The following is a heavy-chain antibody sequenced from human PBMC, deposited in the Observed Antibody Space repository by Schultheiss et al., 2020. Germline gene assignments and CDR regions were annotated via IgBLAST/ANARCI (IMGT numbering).Heavy chain of an antibody. CDR2: VSDDGTRK. CDR3: ARGSSSSHMDV. V-gene: IGHV3-30*03. J-gene: IGHJ6*03. Sequence: GESLKISCAASGFTFINYGMHWVRQAPGKGLEWVSMVSDDGTRKYYADSVKGRFTISRDNAKNSLYLQMNSLRAEDTAVYYCARGSSSSHMDVWGKGTTVTVAS. CDR1: GFTFINYG. D-gene: IGHD6-6*01.